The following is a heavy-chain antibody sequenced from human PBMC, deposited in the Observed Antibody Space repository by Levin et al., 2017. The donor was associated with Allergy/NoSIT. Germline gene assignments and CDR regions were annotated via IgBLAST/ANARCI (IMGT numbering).Heavy chain of an antibody. V-gene: IGHV3-9*01. CDR2: ISWNSGSI. J-gene: IGHJ4*02. Sequence: SCAASGFTFDDYAMHWVRQAPGKGLEWVSGISWNSGSIGYADSVKGRFTISRDNAKNSLYLQMNSLRAEDTALYYCARWGPPIAAAGDNFDYWGQGTLVTVSS. CDR1: GFTFDDYA. CDR3: ARWGPPIAAAGDNFDY. D-gene: IGHD6-13*01.